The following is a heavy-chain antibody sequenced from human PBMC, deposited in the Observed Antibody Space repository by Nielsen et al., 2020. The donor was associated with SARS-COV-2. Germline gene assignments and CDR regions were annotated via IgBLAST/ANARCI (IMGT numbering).Heavy chain of an antibody. CDR3: ARAYYYGSGTPALLDY. CDR1: GGSISSSSYY. D-gene: IGHD3-10*01. V-gene: IGHV4-39*01. J-gene: IGHJ4*02. Sequence: SETLSLTCTVSGGSISSSSYYWGWIRQPPGKGLEWIGSIYYSGSTYYNPSLKSRVTISVDTSKNQFSLKLSSVTAADTAAYYCARAYYYGSGTPALLDYWGQGTLVTVSS. CDR2: IYYSGST.